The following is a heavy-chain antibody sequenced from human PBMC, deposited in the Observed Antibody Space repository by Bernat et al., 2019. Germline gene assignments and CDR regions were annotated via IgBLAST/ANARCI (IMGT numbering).Heavy chain of an antibody. Sequence: QVQLVQSGAEVKKPGSSVKVSCKASGGTFSSYTISWVRRAPGQGLEWMGRIIPILGIANYAQKFQGRVTITADKSTSTAYMELSSLRSEDTAVYYCATNYYDSSGYYLWGQGTLVTVSS. CDR1: GGTFSSYT. CDR2: IIPILGIA. CDR3: ATNYYDSSGYYL. J-gene: IGHJ5*02. V-gene: IGHV1-69*02. D-gene: IGHD3-22*01.